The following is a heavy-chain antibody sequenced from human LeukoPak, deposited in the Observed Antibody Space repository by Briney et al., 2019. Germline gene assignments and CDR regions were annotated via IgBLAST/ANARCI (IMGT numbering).Heavy chain of an antibody. CDR3: ARAGDGYNYVNVDY. Sequence: PSQTLSLTCTVSGGSISSGGYYWSWIRQHPGKGLEWIGYIYYSGSTYYNPSLKSRVTISVDTSKNQFSLKLSYVTAADTAVYYCARAGDGYNYVNVDYWGQGTLVTVSS. J-gene: IGHJ4*02. CDR2: IYYSGST. D-gene: IGHD5-24*01. CDR1: GGSISSGGYY. V-gene: IGHV4-31*03.